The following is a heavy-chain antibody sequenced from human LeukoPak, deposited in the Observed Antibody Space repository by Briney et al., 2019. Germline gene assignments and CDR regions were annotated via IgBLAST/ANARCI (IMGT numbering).Heavy chain of an antibody. V-gene: IGHV3-23*01. CDR3: AKDLRGNYFYQYGMDV. J-gene: IGHJ6*02. CDR1: RFTFSNYA. CDR2: ISSSGATT. Sequence: PGGSLRLSCAASRFTFSNYAMNWVRQAPGEGLEWVSCISSSGATTYYAGSVKGRFTISRDNSKNTLYLQMNSLRVEDTAVYYCAKDLRGNYFYQYGMDVWGQGTTVTVSS. D-gene: IGHD1-7*01.